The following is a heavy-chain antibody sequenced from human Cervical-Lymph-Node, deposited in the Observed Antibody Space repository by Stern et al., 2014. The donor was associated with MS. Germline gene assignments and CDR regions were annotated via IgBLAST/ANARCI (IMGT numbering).Heavy chain of an antibody. J-gene: IGHJ5*02. V-gene: IGHV4-31*03. Sequence: QVQLQESGPGLVKASQTLSLTCTVSGGSISSGGYYWSWIRQFPGKGLEWIGYIYYSGSTHYNPSLKSRLTMSVDTSKNQFSLKLSSVTAADTAVYYCAGEEEGTSLFDPWGQGTLVTVSS. CDR1: GGSISSGGYY. CDR3: AGEEEGTSLFDP. CDR2: IYYSGST.